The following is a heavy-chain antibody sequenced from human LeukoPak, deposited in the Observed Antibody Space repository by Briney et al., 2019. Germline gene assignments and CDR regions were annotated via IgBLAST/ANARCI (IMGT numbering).Heavy chain of an antibody. CDR1: GGSISSSSYY. CDR2: IYYSGST. V-gene: IGHV4-39*01. Sequence: SETLSLTCTVSGGSISSSSYYWGWIRQPPGKGLEWIGSIYYSGSTYYNPSLKSRVTISVDTSKNQFSLKLSSVTAADTAVYCCASGAALDDYGDYFDYWGQGTLVTVSS. CDR3: ASGAALDDYGDYFDY. J-gene: IGHJ4*02. D-gene: IGHD4-17*01.